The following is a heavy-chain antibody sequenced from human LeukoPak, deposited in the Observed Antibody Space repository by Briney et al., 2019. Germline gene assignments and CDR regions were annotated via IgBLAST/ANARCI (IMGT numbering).Heavy chain of an antibody. J-gene: IGHJ4*02. Sequence: GGSLRLSCAASGFTFSSSWMSWVRQAPGKGLEWVANIKQDGSEKYYVDSVKGRFTISRDNAMNSLSLQMNSLRAEDTAVYYCARRLWETTDFDYWGQGTLVTVSS. CDR2: IKQDGSEK. CDR1: GFTFSSSW. CDR3: ARRLWETTDFDY. D-gene: IGHD2-21*01. V-gene: IGHV3-7*01.